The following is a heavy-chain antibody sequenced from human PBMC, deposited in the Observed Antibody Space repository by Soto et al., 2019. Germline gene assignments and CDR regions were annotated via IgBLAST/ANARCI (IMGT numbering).Heavy chain of an antibody. CDR2: TYHSGSS. CDR1: GDSISSYY. V-gene: IGHV4-59*08. Sequence: SETLSLTCTVSGDSISSYYWTWIRQPPGKGLEWVGYTYHSGSSNYNPSFKSRVTISVDTSKNQFSLELSSVTAADTAVYYCARLVAARPYQFDSWGQGTLVTV. J-gene: IGHJ4*02. D-gene: IGHD6-6*01. CDR3: ARLVAARPYQFDS.